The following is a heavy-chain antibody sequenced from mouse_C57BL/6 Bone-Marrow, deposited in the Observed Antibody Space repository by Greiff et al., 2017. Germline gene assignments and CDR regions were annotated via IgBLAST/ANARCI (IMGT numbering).Heavy chain of an antibody. D-gene: IGHD1-1*01. Sequence: VQLKESVAELVRPGASVKLSCTASGFNIQNTYMHWVKQRPEQGLEWIGRIDPANGNNKYAPKFQGKATITADTSSNTAYLQLSSLTSEDTAIYYCSRSHYYGSSYYFDYWGQGTTLTVSS. J-gene: IGHJ2*01. CDR1: GFNIQNTY. V-gene: IGHV14-3*01. CDR2: IDPANGNN. CDR3: SRSHYYGSSYYFDY.